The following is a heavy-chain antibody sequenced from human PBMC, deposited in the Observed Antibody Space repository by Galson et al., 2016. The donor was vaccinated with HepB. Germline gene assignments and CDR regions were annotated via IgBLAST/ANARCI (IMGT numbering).Heavy chain of an antibody. CDR1: GYTFTSYG. V-gene: IGHV1-18*01. CDR2: ISASKGKT. Sequence: SVKVSCRASGYTFTSYGISWVRQAPGQGLEWMGRISASKGKTNYAQNLQGRVTMTTDTYTSTVYMELRGLRSDDTAVYYCAKYDRLRLLSVWGQGTTVTVSS. D-gene: IGHD3-16*01. CDR3: AKYDRLRLLSV. J-gene: IGHJ6*02.